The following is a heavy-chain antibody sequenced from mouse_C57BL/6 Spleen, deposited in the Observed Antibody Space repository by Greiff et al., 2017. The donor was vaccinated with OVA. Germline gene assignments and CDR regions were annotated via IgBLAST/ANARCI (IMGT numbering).Heavy chain of an antibody. D-gene: IGHD4-1*01. CDR1: GYSFTDYN. Sequence: EVQLQESGPELVKPGASVKISCKASGYSFTDYNMNWVKQSNGKSLEWIGVINPNYGTTSYNQKFKGKATLTVDQSSSTAYMQLNSLTSEDSAVYYCARGRLTGTRGGFDYWGQGTTLTVSS. CDR2: INPNYGTT. J-gene: IGHJ2*01. CDR3: ARGRLTGTRGGFDY. V-gene: IGHV1-39*01.